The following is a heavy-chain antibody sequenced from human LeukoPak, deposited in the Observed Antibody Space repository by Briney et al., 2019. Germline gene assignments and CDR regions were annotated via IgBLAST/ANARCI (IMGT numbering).Heavy chain of an antibody. Sequence: GGSLRLSCAASGFTFSSYEMNWVRQAPGKGLEWVSYISSSSSTIYYADSVKGRFTISRDNAKNSLYLQMNSLRAEDTAVYYCARGRTTLWVDYWGQGTLVTVSS. CDR2: ISSSSSTI. CDR1: GFTFSSYE. J-gene: IGHJ4*02. D-gene: IGHD2/OR15-2a*01. V-gene: IGHV3-48*03. CDR3: ARGRTTLWVDY.